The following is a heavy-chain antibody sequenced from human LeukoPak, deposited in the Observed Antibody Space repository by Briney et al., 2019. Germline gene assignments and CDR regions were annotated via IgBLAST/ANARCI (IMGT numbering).Heavy chain of an antibody. Sequence: AGGSLRLSCAASGFTFSSYAMHWVRQAPGKGLEWVAVISYDGSNKYYADSVKGRFTISRDNSKNTLYLQMNSLRAEDTAVYYCARDKVPPWGNLGFYYYGMDVWGQGTTVTVSS. CDR1: GFTFSSYA. CDR2: ISYDGSNK. D-gene: IGHD4-23*01. CDR3: ARDKVPPWGNLGFYYYGMDV. V-gene: IGHV3-30-3*01. J-gene: IGHJ6*02.